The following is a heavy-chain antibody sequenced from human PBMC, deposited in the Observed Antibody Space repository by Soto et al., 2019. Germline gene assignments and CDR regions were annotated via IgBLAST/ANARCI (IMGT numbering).Heavy chain of an antibody. V-gene: IGHV4-34*01. CDR1: GGSFSGYY. CDR3: ARESHDILTGPPWVWYFDL. D-gene: IGHD3-9*01. CDR2: INDRGSI. J-gene: IGHJ2*01. Sequence: QVQLQQWGAGPLRPLETLSLTCGVSGGSFSGYYWAWIRQSPGKGLEWIGEINDRGSINYNPSLNSRVSISVDTSKNHYSLNLTSVTAADTAVYYCARESHDILTGPPWVWYFDLWGRGTLVTVSS.